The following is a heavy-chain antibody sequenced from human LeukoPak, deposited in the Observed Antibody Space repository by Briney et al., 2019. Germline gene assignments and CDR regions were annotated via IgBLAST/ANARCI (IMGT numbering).Heavy chain of an antibody. CDR1: GFTFSSFW. CDR3: ARGYNNALDY. D-gene: IGHD1-1*01. J-gene: IGHJ4*02. V-gene: IGHV3-74*01. CDR2: IHSDGSIT. Sequence: PGGSLRLSCAASGFTFSSFWMHWVRQAPGKGLVWVSHIHSDGSITRYADSVKGRFTISRDNAKNTLFLQMNSLRAEDTAVYFCARGYNNALDYWGQGTLVTVSS.